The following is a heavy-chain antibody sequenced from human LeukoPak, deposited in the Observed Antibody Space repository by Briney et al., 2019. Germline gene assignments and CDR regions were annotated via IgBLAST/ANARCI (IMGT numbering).Heavy chain of an antibody. CDR2: ISSSSSYI. CDR3: ARDSVSGGYYFFDY. D-gene: IGHD3-3*01. V-gene: IGHV3-21*01. Sequence: GGSLRLPCAASGFTFSSYSMNWVRQAPGKGLEWVSSISSSSSYIYYADSVKGRFTISRDNAKNSLYLQMNSLRAEDTAVYYCARDSVSGGYYFFDYWGQGTLVTVSS. CDR1: GFTFSSYS. J-gene: IGHJ4*02.